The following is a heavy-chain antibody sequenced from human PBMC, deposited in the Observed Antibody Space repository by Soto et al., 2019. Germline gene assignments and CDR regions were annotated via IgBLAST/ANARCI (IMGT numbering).Heavy chain of an antibody. Sequence: GGSLRLSCAASGFTFSTYAMSWVRQASGKGLEWVSGLSGSGATTYYADSVKGRFTISRDNSKNTLYLQMNSLRAEDTAAYYCAKGALGRGSSAWFDPWGQGTLVTVSS. V-gene: IGHV3-23*01. CDR1: GFTFSTYA. D-gene: IGHD6-6*01. CDR3: AKGALGRGSSAWFDP. J-gene: IGHJ5*02. CDR2: LSGSGATT.